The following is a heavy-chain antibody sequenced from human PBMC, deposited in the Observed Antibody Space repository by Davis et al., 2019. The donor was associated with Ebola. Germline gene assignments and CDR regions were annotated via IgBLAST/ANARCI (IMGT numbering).Heavy chain of an antibody. V-gene: IGHV1-8*01. CDR3: ARGFPHSSHAKEYGMDV. J-gene: IGHJ6*02. D-gene: IGHD6-13*01. CDR2: MNPNSGNT. Sequence: ASVKVSCKASGYTFTSYDINWVRQATGQGLEWMGWMNPNSGNTGYAQKFQGRVTMTRNTSISTAYMELSSLRSEDTAVYYCARGFPHSSHAKEYGMDVWGQGTTVTVSS. CDR1: GYTFTSYD.